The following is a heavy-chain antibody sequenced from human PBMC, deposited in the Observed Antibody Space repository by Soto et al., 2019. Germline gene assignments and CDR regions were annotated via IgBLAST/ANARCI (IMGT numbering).Heavy chain of an antibody. CDR1: GFTFSSYA. CDR2: ISYDGSNK. CDR3: ARGATVTPRYYYYGMDV. Sequence: PGGSLRLSCAASGFTFSSYAMHWVRQAPGKGLEWVAVISYDGSNKYYADSVKGRFTISRDNSKNTLYLQMNSLRAEDTAVYYCARGATVTPRYYYYGMDVWGQGTTVTVSS. V-gene: IGHV3-30-3*01. J-gene: IGHJ6*02. D-gene: IGHD4-17*01.